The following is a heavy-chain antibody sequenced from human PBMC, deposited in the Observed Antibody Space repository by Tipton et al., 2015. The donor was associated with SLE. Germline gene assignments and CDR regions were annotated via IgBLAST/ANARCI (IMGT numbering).Heavy chain of an antibody. J-gene: IGHJ3*02. CDR2: ISYDGSNK. CDR3: ARGLRVYAPSDAFDI. Sequence: SLRLSCAASGFTFSSYAMHWVRQAPGKGLEWVAVISYDGSNKYYADSVKGRFTISRDNSKNTLYLQMNSLRAEDTAVYYCARGLRVYAPSDAFDIWGQGTMVTVSS. D-gene: IGHD2-8*01. CDR1: GFTFSSYA. V-gene: IGHV3-30-3*01.